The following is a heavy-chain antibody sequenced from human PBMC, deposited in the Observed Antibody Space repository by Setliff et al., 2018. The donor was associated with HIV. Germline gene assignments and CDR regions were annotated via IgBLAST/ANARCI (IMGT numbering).Heavy chain of an antibody. CDR2: INTNTGNQ. V-gene: IGHV7-4-1*02. J-gene: IGHJ3*02. Sequence: ASVKVSCKASGYTFTNYAIHWVRQAPGQGLEWMGWINTNTGNQTYAQGFAGRFVFSLVTCVSSTYLQVSSLESEDTAIYYGARYKVGTLRFCDGTRCYTEAFDIWCQGTIVTVSS. D-gene: IGHD3-3*01. CDR1: GYTFTNYA. CDR3: ARYKVGTLRFCDGTRCYTEAFDI.